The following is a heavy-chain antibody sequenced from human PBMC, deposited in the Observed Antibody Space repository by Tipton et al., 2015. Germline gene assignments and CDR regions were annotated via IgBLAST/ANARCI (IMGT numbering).Heavy chain of an antibody. V-gene: IGHV1-18*01. CDR1: GYTFTSYD. J-gene: IGHJ4*02. CDR2: ITPFNNNT. CDR3: ARGHYDSSGYYSFYFDS. D-gene: IGHD3-22*01. Sequence: QLVQSGAEVKKPGASVKVSCKASGYTFTSYDIHWVRQAPGQGLQWMGWITPFNNNTNYAQKFLDRVTITRDRSMRTAYMELSSLGSEDTAVYYCARGHYDSSGYYSFYFDSWGQGTLVTVSS.